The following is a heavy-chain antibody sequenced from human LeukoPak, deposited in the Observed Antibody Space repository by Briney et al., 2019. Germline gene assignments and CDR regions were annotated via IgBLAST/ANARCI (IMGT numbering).Heavy chain of an antibody. CDR3: ASGPYSSSYFAS. Sequence: GGSLRLSCAASGFTVSSNYMSWVRQAPGKGLEWVSVIYSGGSTYYADSVKGRFTISRDNSKNTLYLQMSILRPEDTALYYCASGPYSSSYFASWGQGTMVTVSS. V-gene: IGHV3-53*01. J-gene: IGHJ4*02. CDR2: IYSGGST. D-gene: IGHD6-13*01. CDR1: GFTVSSNY.